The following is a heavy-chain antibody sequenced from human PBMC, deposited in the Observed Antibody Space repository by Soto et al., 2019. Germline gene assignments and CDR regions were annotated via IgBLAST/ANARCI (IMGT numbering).Heavy chain of an antibody. CDR1: GGSISSSSYY. Sequence: QLQLQESGPGLVKPSETLSLTCTVSGGSISSSSYYWGWIRQPPGKELEWIGSIYYSGSTYYNPSLKSRVTISVDTSKNQFSLKLSSVTAADTAVYYCARHTPAISISDHWGQGTLVTVSS. CDR3: ARHTPAISISDH. J-gene: IGHJ4*02. V-gene: IGHV4-39*01. CDR2: IYYSGST. D-gene: IGHD2-15*01.